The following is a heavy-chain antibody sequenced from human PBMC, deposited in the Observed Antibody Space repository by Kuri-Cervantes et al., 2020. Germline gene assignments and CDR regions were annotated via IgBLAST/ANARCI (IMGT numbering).Heavy chain of an antibody. CDR2: ISYDGSNK. J-gene: IGHJ4*02. V-gene: IGHV3-30*03. CDR3: ARAPRFARGDRDYFDY. Sequence: GESLKISCAASGFTFSSYGMHWVRQAPGKGLEWVAVISYDGSNKYYADSVKGRFTTSRDNSKNTLYLQMNSLRAEDTAVYYCARAPRFARGDRDYFDYWGQGTLVTVSS. CDR1: GFTFSSYG. D-gene: IGHD3-10*01.